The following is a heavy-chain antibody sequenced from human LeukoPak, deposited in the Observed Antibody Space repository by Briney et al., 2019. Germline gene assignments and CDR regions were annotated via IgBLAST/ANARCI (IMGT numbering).Heavy chain of an antibody. J-gene: IGHJ5*02. V-gene: IGHV4-59*12. CDR3: ARDALTCSSTSCYKSNWFDP. CDR1: GGSINSYY. CDR2: IYYSGST. Sequence: PSETLSLTCTVSGGSINSYYWSWIRQPPGKGLEWIGYIYYSGSTNYNPSLKSRVTISVDTSKNQFSLKLSSVTAADTAVYYCARDALTCSSTSCYKSNWFDPWGQGTLVTVSS. D-gene: IGHD2-2*02.